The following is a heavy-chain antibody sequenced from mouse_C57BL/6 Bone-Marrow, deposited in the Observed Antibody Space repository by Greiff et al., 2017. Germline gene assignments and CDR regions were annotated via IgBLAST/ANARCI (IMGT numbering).Heavy chain of an antibody. CDR3: ARAQLRLREGFAY. Sequence: EVKLVESGPGMVKPSQSLSLTCTVTGYSITSGYDWHWIRHFPGNKLEWMGYISYSGSTNYNPSLKSRISITHDTSKNHFFLKLNSVTTEDTATYYCARAQLRLREGFAYWGQGTLVTVSA. V-gene: IGHV3-1*01. CDR2: ISYSGST. J-gene: IGHJ3*01. D-gene: IGHD3-2*02. CDR1: GYSITSGYD.